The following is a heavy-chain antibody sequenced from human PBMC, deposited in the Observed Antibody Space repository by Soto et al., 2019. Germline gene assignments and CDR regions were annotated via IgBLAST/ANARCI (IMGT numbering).Heavy chain of an antibody. V-gene: IGHV6-1*01. CDR1: VDSVSTNSAT. CDR3: ARLIGNSWLDS. J-gene: IGHJ5*01. Sequence: QVQLQQSGPGLVKPSQTLSLTCAISVDSVSTNSATWDWIRQSPSRGLEWLGRTYYRSKWYNDYAVSVKGRITLNPDTSNNQLSRQLTSVTPDDAAVYYCARLIGNSWLDSWGQRTLVTVSS. CDR2: TYYRSKWYN.